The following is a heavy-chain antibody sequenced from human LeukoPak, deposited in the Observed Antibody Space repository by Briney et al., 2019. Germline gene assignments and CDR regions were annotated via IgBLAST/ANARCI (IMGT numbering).Heavy chain of an antibody. J-gene: IGHJ4*02. CDR1: GFTFSLYS. CDR2: ITRSSTTI. CDR3: ARADYYY. V-gene: IGHV3-48*04. D-gene: IGHD4-11*01. Sequence: GGSLRLSCAASGFTFSLYSMNWVRKAPGKGLEWVSHITRSSTTIYYADSVEGRFTVSRDNAKNSLYLQMNSLRAEDTAVYYCARADYYYWGQGTLVTVSS.